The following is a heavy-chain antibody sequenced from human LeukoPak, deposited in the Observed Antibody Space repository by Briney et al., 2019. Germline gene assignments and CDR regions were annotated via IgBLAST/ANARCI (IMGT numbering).Heavy chain of an antibody. CDR2: IYYSGIT. V-gene: IGHV4-31*03. J-gene: IGHJ3*01. Sequence: SETLSLTCTVSGGSITSDGYCWSWIRQHPGQGLEWIGYIYYSGITYYNPSLKSRVIISVDTSKNQFSLKLISVTAADTAVYYCARGGAHHAFDFWGQGTLVTVSS. CDR1: GGSITSDGYC. CDR3: ARGGAHHAFDF.